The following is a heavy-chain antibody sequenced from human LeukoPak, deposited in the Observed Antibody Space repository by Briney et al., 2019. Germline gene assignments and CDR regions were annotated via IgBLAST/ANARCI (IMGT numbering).Heavy chain of an antibody. CDR1: GFTFSSYS. D-gene: IGHD2-2*01. Sequence: GGSLRLSCAASGFTFSSYSMNWVRQAPGKGLEWVSSISSSSSYIYYADSVKGRFTISRDNAKNSLYLEMNSLRAEDTAVYYCARDRKDVVVPAAIDSWGQGTLVTVSS. CDR3: ARDRKDVVVPAAIDS. V-gene: IGHV3-21*01. CDR2: ISSSSSYI. J-gene: IGHJ4*02.